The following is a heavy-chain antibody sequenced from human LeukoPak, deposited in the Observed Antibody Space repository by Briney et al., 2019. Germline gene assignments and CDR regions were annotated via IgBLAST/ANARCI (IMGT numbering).Heavy chain of an antibody. V-gene: IGHV3-7*01. CDR3: ATYSILNAREFRY. CDR1: GFTFSSYW. D-gene: IGHD4-11*01. CDR2: IKQDGSET. J-gene: IGHJ1*01. Sequence: PGGSLRLSCAASGFTFSSYWMSWVRQAPGKGLEWVANIKQDGSETYYVDSVKGRFTISRDNAKNSVYLQMNSLGADDTAVYYCATYSILNAREFRYWGQGTLVTVTS.